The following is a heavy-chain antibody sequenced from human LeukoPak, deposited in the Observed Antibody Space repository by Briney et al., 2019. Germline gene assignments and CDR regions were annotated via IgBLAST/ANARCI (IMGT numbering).Heavy chain of an antibody. J-gene: IGHJ4*02. CDR3: ARAPPGIAAAGAFDY. V-gene: IGHV4-59*12. Sequence: SETLSLTCTVSGGSISSYYWSWIRQPPGKGLEWIGYIYYSGSTNYNPSLKSRVTISVDTSKNQFSLKLSSVTAADTAVYYCARAPPGIAAAGAFDYWGQGTLVTVSS. CDR2: IYYSGST. D-gene: IGHD6-13*01. CDR1: GGSISSYY.